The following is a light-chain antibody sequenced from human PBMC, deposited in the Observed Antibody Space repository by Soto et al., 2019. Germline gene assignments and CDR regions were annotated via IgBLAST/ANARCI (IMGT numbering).Light chain of an antibody. Sequence: DIQMTQSPSSVSASVGDRVTITCRAIQDIGTWLAWYQQKPGKAPNLLIYAASTLQSGVPSRFSGSGSGTYFTLTISSLQPEDFGTYYCQEASRIPITFGQGTRLEIK. J-gene: IGKJ5*01. CDR3: QEASRIPIT. CDR1: QDIGTW. V-gene: IGKV1-12*01. CDR2: AAS.